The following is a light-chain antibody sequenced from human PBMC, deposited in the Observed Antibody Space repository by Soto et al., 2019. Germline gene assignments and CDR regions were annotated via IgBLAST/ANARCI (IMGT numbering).Light chain of an antibody. CDR3: QHFNSWPIS. Sequence: EVVMTQSPATLSVSPGERATLFCRAGQSISSNLAWYQQKPGQTPSLLIYDASTRATGVPARFSGSGSGTELTLTISSLQSEESAVYYCQHFNSWPISFGPGTKVDIK. CDR2: DAS. V-gene: IGKV3-15*01. CDR1: QSISSN. J-gene: IGKJ3*01.